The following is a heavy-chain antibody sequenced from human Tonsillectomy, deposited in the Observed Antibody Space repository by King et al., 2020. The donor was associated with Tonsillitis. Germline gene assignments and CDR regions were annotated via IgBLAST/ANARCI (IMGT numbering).Heavy chain of an antibody. V-gene: IGHV3-74*01. D-gene: IGHD3-10*01. CDR1: GFTFSSYW. J-gene: IGHJ6*03. Sequence: VQLVESGGGLVQPGGSLRLSCAASGFTFSSYWMHWVRQAPGKGLGWVSRINSDGSSTSYADSVKGRFTISRDNAKNTLYLQMNSLRAEDTAVYYCARGNYYYGSGSYYNHYYMDVWGKGTTVTVSS. CDR3: ARGNYYYGSGSYYNHYYMDV. CDR2: INSDGSST.